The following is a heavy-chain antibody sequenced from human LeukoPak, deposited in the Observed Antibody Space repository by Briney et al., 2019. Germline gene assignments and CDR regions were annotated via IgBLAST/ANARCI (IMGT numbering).Heavy chain of an antibody. CDR2: IYYSGST. Sequence: SETLSLTCTVSGGSISSYYWSWIRQPPGKGLEWIGYIYYSGSTNYNPSLKSRVTISVDTSKNQFSLKLSSVTAADTAVYYCARAPLPITMIVDWGQGPWSPSPQ. V-gene: IGHV4-59*01. D-gene: IGHD3-22*01. CDR1: GGSISSYY. CDR3: ARAPLPITMIVD. J-gene: IGHJ1*01.